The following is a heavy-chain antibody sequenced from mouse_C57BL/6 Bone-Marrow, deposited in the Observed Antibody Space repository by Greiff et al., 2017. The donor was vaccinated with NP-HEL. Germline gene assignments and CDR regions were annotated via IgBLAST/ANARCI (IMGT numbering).Heavy chain of an antibody. J-gene: IGHJ2*01. CDR3: ARDDGNYVNYFDY. CDR2: ISSGGSYT. Sequence: DVMLVESGGDLVKPGGSLKLSCAASGFTFSSYGMSWVRQTPDKRLEWVATISSGGSYTYYPDSVKGRFTISRDNAKNTLYLQMSSRKSEDTAMYYCARDDGNYVNYFDYGGQGTTLTVSS. D-gene: IGHD2-3*01. CDR1: GFTFSSYG. V-gene: IGHV5-6*02.